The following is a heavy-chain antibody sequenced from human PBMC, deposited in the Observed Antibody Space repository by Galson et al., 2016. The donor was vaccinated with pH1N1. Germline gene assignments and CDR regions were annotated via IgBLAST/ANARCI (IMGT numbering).Heavy chain of an antibody. J-gene: IGHJ4*02. V-gene: IGHV3-7*01. Sequence: SLRLSCAASGFTFSSYWTSWVRQAPGKGLEWVANINQDGSVKYYVDPVKGRFTISRDNAKNSVYLQMSSLSAEATAVYYCAREIAAAGSYWGQGTLVTVSS. CDR2: INQDGSVK. D-gene: IGHD6-25*01. CDR1: GFTFSSYW. CDR3: AREIAAAGSY.